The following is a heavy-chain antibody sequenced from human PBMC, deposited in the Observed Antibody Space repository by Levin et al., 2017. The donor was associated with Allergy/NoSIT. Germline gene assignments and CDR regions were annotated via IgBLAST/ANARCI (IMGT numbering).Heavy chain of an antibody. CDR3: ARVEGDYVDNWFDP. CDR1: GGSISSSNW. Sequence: SQTLSLTCAVSGGSISSSNWWSWVRQPPGKGLEWIGEIYHSGSTNYNPSLKSRVTISVDKSKNQFSLKLSSVTAADTAVYYCARVEGDYVDNWFDPWGQGTLVTVSS. J-gene: IGHJ5*02. V-gene: IGHV4-4*02. D-gene: IGHD4-17*01. CDR2: IYHSGST.